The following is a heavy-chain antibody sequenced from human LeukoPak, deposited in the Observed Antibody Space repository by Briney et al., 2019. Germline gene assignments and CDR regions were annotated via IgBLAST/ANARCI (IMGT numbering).Heavy chain of an antibody. D-gene: IGHD5-24*01. Sequence: GGSLRLSCAVSGFTFSSYAMSWVRQAPGKGLEWVSYISSSGSTIYYADSVKGRFTISRDNAKNSLYLQMNSLRAEDTAVYYCAREGMARVLSYYYGMDVWGQGTTVTVSS. V-gene: IGHV3-48*04. CDR3: AREGMARVLSYYYGMDV. CDR2: ISSSGSTI. J-gene: IGHJ6*02. CDR1: GFTFSSYA.